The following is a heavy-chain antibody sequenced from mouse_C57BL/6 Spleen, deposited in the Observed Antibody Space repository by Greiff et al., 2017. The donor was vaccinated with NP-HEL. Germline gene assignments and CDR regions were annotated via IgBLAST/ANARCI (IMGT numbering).Heavy chain of an antibody. D-gene: IGHD1-1*01. Sequence: EVHLVESGGGLVKPGGSLKLSCAASGFTFSSYAMSWVRQTPEKRLEWVATISDGGSYTYYPDNVKGRFTISRDNAKNNLYLQMSHLKSEDTAMYYCARDQEYYGSSYVWYFDVWGTGTTVTVSS. CDR1: GFTFSSYA. CDR2: ISDGGSYT. J-gene: IGHJ1*03. CDR3: ARDQEYYGSSYVWYFDV. V-gene: IGHV5-4*01.